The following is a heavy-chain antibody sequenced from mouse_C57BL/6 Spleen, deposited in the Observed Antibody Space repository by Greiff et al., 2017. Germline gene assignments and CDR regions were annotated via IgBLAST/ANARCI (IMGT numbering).Heavy chain of an antibody. CDR2: IWSGGSA. J-gene: IGHJ4*01. CDR1: GFSLTSYG. Sequence: QVQLKESGPGLVQPSQSLSITCTASGFSLTSYGVHWVRQPPGKGLEWLGVIWSGGSADSTAAFISTRSISKDNTKSQGFFKMNSQQADDTTIYYCAKGDVDYWGQGTSVTVSS. CDR3: AKGDVDY. V-gene: IGHV2-4*01.